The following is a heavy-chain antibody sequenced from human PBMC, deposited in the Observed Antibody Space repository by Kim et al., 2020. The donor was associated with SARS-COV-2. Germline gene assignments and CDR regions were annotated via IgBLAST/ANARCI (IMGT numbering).Heavy chain of an antibody. D-gene: IGHD3-22*01. J-gene: IGHJ3*02. CDR1: GYTFTGYY. CDR3: ASGEYYYDSSDYYRDAFDI. V-gene: IGHV1-2*06. Sequence: ASVKVSCKASGYTFTGYYMHWVRQAPGQGLEWMGRINPNSGGTNYAQKFQGRVTMTRDTSISTAYMELSRLRSDDTAVYYCASGEYYYDSSDYYRDAFDIWGQGTMVTVSS. CDR2: INPNSGGT.